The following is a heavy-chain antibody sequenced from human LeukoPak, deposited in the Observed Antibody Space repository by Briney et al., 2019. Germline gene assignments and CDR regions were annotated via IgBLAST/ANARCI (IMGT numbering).Heavy chain of an antibody. D-gene: IGHD6-13*01. CDR2: IYYSGST. J-gene: IGHJ4*02. CDR3: ARDSLAAAAGGAPYYFDY. CDR1: GGSISSSSYY. Sequence: SETLSLTCTVSGGSISSSSYYWGWIRQPPGKGLEWIGSIYYSGSTYYNPSLKSRVTISVDTSKDQFSLKLSSVTAADTAVYYCARDSLAAAAGGAPYYFDYWGQGTLVTVSS. V-gene: IGHV4-39*02.